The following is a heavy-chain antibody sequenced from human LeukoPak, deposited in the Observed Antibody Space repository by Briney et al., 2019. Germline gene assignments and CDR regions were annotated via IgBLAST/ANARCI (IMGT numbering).Heavy chain of an antibody. D-gene: IGHD2-21*02. CDR2: IIPIFGTA. J-gene: IGHJ4*02. CDR1: GGTFSSYA. Sequence: GSSVKVSCKASGGTFSSYAISWVRQAPGQGLEWMGGIIPIFGTANYAQKFQGRVTITADESTSTAYMELSSLRSEDTAVYYCARDPLGSRVVVTASHYFDYWGQGTLVTVSS. CDR3: ARDPLGSRVVVTASHYFDY. V-gene: IGHV1-69*01.